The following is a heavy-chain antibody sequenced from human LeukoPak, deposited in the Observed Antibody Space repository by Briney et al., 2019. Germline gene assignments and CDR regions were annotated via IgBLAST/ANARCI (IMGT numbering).Heavy chain of an antibody. Sequence: PSQTLSLTCAVSGDSISSGGYSWSWIRQAPGKGLEWIGYIYHSGSTYYNPSLKSRVTISVDRSKNQFSLKLSSVTAADTAVYHCARASGDDWGSSFDYWGQGTLVTVSS. D-gene: IGHD5-12*01. J-gene: IGHJ4*02. CDR1: GDSISSGGYS. CDR2: IYHSGST. CDR3: ARASGDDWGSSFDY. V-gene: IGHV4-30-2*01.